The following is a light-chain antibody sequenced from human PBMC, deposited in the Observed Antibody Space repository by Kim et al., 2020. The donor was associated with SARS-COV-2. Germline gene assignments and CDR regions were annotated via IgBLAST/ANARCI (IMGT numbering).Light chain of an antibody. Sequence: DIQMTQSPSSLSASVGDRVTITCRASQSISSYLNWYQQKPGKAPKLLIYAASSLQSGVPSRFSGSGSGTDFTLTISSLQPEDFATYYCQQSYSTLSWTFGQGTKVGYQT. CDR3: QQSYSTLSWT. V-gene: IGKV1-39*01. CDR1: QSISSY. J-gene: IGKJ1*01. CDR2: AAS.